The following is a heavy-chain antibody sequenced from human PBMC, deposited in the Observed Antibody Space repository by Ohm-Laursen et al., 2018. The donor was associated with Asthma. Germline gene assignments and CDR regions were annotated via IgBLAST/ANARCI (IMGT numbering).Heavy chain of an antibody. CDR3: AKDPIRLMACSGGSCYSRYFDY. Sequence: SLRLSCAAPGFTFSSYDMYWVRQAPGKGLEWVAVISYDGSDKYYADSLKGRFTISRDNSKNTLYLQMNSLRAEDTAVYYCAKDPIRLMACSGGSCYSRYFDYWGQGTLVTVSS. D-gene: IGHD2-15*01. CDR1: GFTFSSYD. CDR2: ISYDGSDK. J-gene: IGHJ4*02. V-gene: IGHV3-30*18.